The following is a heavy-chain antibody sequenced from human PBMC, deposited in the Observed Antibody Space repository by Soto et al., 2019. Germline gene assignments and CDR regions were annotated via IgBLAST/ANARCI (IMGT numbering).Heavy chain of an antibody. J-gene: IGHJ5*02. CDR2: INRNGGST. D-gene: IGHD1-26*01. CDR3: ARSVGATNWVDP. Sequence: EVQLVESGGGVVRPGGSLRLSCAASGSTFDDNGMSWVRQAPGKGLEWVSGINRNGGSTGYADSVKGRFTISRDNAKNSLYLQVSTLRAEDTALYYRARSVGATNWVDPWGEGTLVTVSS. CDR1: GSTFDDNG. V-gene: IGHV3-20*04.